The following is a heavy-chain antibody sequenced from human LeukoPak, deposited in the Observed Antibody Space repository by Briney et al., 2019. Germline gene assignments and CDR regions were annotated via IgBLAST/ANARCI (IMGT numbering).Heavy chain of an antibody. J-gene: IGHJ4*02. Sequence: PSETLSLTCAVYGGSFSGYYWSWIRQPPGKGLEWIGYIYYSGSTNYNPSLKSRVTISVDTSKNQFSLKLSSVTAADTAVYYCARGSLRYFDWLWGHTFDYWGQGTLSPSPQ. CDR1: GGSFSGYY. V-gene: IGHV4-59*12. CDR3: ARGSLRYFDWLWGHTFDY. CDR2: IYYSGST. D-gene: IGHD3-9*01.